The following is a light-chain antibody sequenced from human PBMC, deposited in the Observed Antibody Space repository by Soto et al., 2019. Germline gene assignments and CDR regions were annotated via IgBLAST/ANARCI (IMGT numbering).Light chain of an antibody. CDR1: QSISSW. CDR2: DAS. CDR3: QQRSNWPLT. Sequence: DIVLTQSPATLSLSPWEGATLSCRASQSISSWLAWYQQKPGNAPKLLIYDASSLESGVPSRFSGSGSGTDFTLTISSLEPEDFAVYYCQQRSNWPLTFGGGTKVDIK. V-gene: IGKV3-11*01. J-gene: IGKJ4*01.